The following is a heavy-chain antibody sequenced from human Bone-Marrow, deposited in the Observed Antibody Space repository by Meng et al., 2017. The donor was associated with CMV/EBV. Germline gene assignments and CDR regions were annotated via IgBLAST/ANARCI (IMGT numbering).Heavy chain of an antibody. CDR3: ARGVGSVRFLEWLSTSGYFDY. CDR2: INHSGST. D-gene: IGHD3-3*01. CDR1: GGSFSGYY. V-gene: IGHV4-34*01. J-gene: IGHJ4*02. Sequence: SETLSLTCAVYGGSFSGYYWSWIRQPPGKGLEWIGEINHSGSTYYNPSLKSRVTISVDTSKNQFSLKLSSVTAADTAVYYCARGVGSVRFLEWLSTSGYFDYWGQGTLVTVSS.